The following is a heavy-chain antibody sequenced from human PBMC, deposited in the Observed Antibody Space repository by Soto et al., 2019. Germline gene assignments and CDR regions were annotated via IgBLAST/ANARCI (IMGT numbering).Heavy chain of an antibody. CDR3: AGADLYGDYFDY. Sequence: SETLSLTCTVSGGSISSYYWSWIRQPPGKGLEWIGYIYYSGSTNYNPSLKSRVTISVDTSKNQFSLKLSSVTAADTAVYYCAGADLYGDYFDYWGQGTLVTVS. CDR1: GGSISSYY. J-gene: IGHJ4*02. V-gene: IGHV4-59*08. CDR2: IYYSGST. D-gene: IGHD3-16*01.